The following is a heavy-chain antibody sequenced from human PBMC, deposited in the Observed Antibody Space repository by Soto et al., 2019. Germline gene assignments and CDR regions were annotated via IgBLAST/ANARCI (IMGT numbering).Heavy chain of an antibody. CDR1: GFTFSTYA. J-gene: IGHJ4*02. D-gene: IGHD6-19*01. V-gene: IGHV3-23*01. Sequence: EVQLLDSGGGLVQPGGSLRLSCAASGFTFSTYAMNWVRQAPGKGPEWVSAITASGGSTYYASSVKGRFTISRDNSKNTLYLHMNSLRAEDTAVYYCAKTSQWLDPFDYWGQGTLVTVSS. CDR3: AKTSQWLDPFDY. CDR2: ITASGGST.